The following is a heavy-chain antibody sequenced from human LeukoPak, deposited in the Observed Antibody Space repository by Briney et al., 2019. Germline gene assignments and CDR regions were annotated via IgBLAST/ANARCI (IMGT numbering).Heavy chain of an antibody. V-gene: IGHV5-51*01. Sequence: GESLQISCKGSGYRFTSYWIGWGRLMPGKGLEWVGLIYPGDSDTRYSPSFQGQVTISADKSISTAYLQWSSLKASDTAMYYCARQTIAAESAFDYWGQGTLVTVSS. J-gene: IGHJ4*02. CDR1: GYRFTSYW. CDR2: IYPGDSDT. CDR3: ARQTIAAESAFDY. D-gene: IGHD6-13*01.